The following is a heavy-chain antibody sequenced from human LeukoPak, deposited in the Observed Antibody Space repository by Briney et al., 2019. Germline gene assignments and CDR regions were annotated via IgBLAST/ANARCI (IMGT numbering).Heavy chain of an antibody. V-gene: IGHV1-46*01. CDR1: GYTFTSYY. Sequence: ASVKVSCKASGYTFTSYYMHWVRQAPGQGLEWMGIINPSGGSTSYAQKFQGRVTMTRDTSTSTVYMELSSLRSEDTAVYYCARQDRYYDSSGYYLDYWGQGILVTVSS. CDR2: INPSGGST. J-gene: IGHJ4*02. D-gene: IGHD3-22*01. CDR3: ARQDRYYDSSGYYLDY.